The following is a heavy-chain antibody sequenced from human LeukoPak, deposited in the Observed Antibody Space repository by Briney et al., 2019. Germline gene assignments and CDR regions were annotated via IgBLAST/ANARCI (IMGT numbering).Heavy chain of an antibody. CDR2: IKSKTNGGEAT. Sequence: GGSLRLSCAGSGFSFSHTWMNCVRQAPGKGLEYIGRIKSKTNGGEATEYAAAVTGRFFISRDDSASTLYLHLNSLKTEDTAVYYCATDRIVGASAFDVWGQGTMVTVSS. V-gene: IGHV3-15*01. D-gene: IGHD1-26*01. J-gene: IGHJ3*01. CDR1: GFSFSHTW. CDR3: ATDRIVGASAFDV.